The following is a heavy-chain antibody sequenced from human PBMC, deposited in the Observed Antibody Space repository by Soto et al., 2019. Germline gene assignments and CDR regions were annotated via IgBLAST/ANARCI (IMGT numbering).Heavy chain of an antibody. Sequence: GGSLRLSCAASGFTFSSYSMNWVRQAPGKGLEWVSSISSSSSYIYYADSVKGRFTISRDNAKNSLYLQMNSLRAEDTAVYYCAKSHGYCSGGSCYQVPYFDYWGQGTLVTVSS. D-gene: IGHD2-15*01. CDR1: GFTFSSYS. J-gene: IGHJ4*02. V-gene: IGHV3-21*04. CDR3: AKSHGYCSGGSCYQVPYFDY. CDR2: ISSSSSYI.